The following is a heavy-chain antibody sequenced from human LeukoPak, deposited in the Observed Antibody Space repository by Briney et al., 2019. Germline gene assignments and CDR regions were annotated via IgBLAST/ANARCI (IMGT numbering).Heavy chain of an antibody. CDR1: GFTFSIYA. CDR2: ITGSGDYT. Sequence: GGSLRPSCAASGFTFSIYAMTWVRQAPGEGLEWVSAITGSGDYTYYTDSVEGRVTISRDNSKNTVYLQMNSLRVEDTAVYYCAKDRRGVFDFWGQGTLVTVSS. J-gene: IGHJ4*02. D-gene: IGHD3-10*01. V-gene: IGHV3-23*01. CDR3: AKDRRGVFDF.